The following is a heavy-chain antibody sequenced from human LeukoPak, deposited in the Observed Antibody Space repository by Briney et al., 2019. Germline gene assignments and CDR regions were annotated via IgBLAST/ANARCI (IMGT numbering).Heavy chain of an antibody. CDR3: ARDQNWFDP. CDR1: GYTFTIYG. Sequence: ASVKVSCKASGYTFTIYGISWVRQAPGQGLEWMGWVCVYNGNTNYAQKLQGRVTMPTDTSTSTAYMELRSLRTDDTAVYYCARDQNWFDPWGQGTLVTVSS. J-gene: IGHJ5*02. CDR2: VCVYNGNT. V-gene: IGHV1-18*01.